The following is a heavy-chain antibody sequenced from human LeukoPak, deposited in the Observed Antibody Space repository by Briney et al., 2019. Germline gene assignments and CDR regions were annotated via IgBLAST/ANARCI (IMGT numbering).Heavy chain of an antibody. CDR2: INHSGST. V-gene: IGHV4-38-2*02. Sequence: SETLSFTCTVSGSSISSGYYWGWIRQPPGKWLEWIGEINHSGSTNYNPSLKSRVTISVDTSKNQFSLKLSSVTAADTAVYYCARDFAAGTFDYWGQGTLVTVSS. CDR1: GSSISSGYY. CDR3: ARDFAAGTFDY. J-gene: IGHJ4*02. D-gene: IGHD6-13*01.